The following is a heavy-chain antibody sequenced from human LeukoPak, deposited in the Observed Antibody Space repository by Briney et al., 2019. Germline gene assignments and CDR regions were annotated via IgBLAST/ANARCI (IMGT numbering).Heavy chain of an antibody. CDR3: ACSSGWFVDWFDP. CDR1: GGTFSSYA. V-gene: IGHV1-69*06. J-gene: IGHJ5*02. D-gene: IGHD6-19*01. Sequence: GASVKVSCKASGGTFSSYAISWVRQAPGQGLEWMGGIIPIFGTANYAQKFQGRVTITADKSTSTAYMELSSLRSEDMAVYYCACSSGWFVDWFDPWGQGTLVTVSS. CDR2: IIPIFGTA.